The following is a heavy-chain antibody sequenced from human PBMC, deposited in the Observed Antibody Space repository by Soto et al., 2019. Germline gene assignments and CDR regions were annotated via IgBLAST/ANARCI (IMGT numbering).Heavy chain of an antibody. J-gene: IGHJ6*02. D-gene: IGHD3-22*01. Sequence: SETLSLTSTVSDGSIRSSSYYWGWIRQPPGKGLEWIGNVYYGGSTYYNPSLKSRVTISVETSKSQFSLKLSSVTAADTAVYYCAGGDYYHSSGYYFYYYTMDVWGQGTTVTVSS. CDR3: AGGDYYHSSGYYFYYYTMDV. V-gene: IGHV4-39*01. CDR1: DGSIRSSSYY. CDR2: VYYGGST.